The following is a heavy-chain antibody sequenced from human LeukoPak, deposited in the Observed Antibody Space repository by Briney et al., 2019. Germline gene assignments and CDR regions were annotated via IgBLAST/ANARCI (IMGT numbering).Heavy chain of an antibody. D-gene: IGHD3-3*01. CDR1: GYTLTELS. J-gene: IGHJ4*02. CDR3: ATFGALYLTFDY. CDR2: FDPEDGET. Sequence: GASVKVSCKVSGYTLTELSMHWVRQAPGKGLEWVGGFDPEDGETIYAQKFQGRVTMTEDTSTDTAYMELSSLRSEDTAVYYCATFGALYLTFDYWGQGTLVTVSS. V-gene: IGHV1-24*01.